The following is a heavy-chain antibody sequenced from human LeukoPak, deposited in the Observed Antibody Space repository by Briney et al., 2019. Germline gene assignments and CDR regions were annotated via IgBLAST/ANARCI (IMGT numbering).Heavy chain of an antibody. CDR1: GFTFSSYS. V-gene: IGHV3-48*01. CDR3: ANAYCGGDCYRDAFDI. D-gene: IGHD2-21*02. CDR2: ISSSSSTI. J-gene: IGHJ3*02. Sequence: GGSLRLSCAASGFTFSSYSMNWVRQAPGKGLEWVSYISSSSSTIYYADSVKGRFTISRDNAKNSLYLQMNGLRAEDTAVYYCANAYCGGDCYRDAFDIWGQGTMVTVSS.